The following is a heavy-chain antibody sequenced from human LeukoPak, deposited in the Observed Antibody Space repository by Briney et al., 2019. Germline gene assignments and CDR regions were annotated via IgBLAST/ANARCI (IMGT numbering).Heavy chain of an antibody. Sequence: PSETLSLTCTVSGGSISNYYWSWIRQPAGKGLEWIGRIYTSGSTNYNPSLKSRVTMSVDTSKNQFSLKLSSVTAADTAVYYCARARGDGDYSEYYFDYWGQGTLVTVSS. CDR3: ARARGDGDYSEYYFDY. CDR1: GGSISNYY. V-gene: IGHV4-4*07. D-gene: IGHD4-17*01. CDR2: IYTSGST. J-gene: IGHJ4*02.